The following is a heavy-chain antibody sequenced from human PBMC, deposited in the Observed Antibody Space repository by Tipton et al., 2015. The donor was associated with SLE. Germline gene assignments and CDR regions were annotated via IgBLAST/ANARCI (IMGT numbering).Heavy chain of an antibody. J-gene: IGHJ6*03. CDR3: ARGLRYLQQLVRGYYYMDV. D-gene: IGHD6-13*01. CDR1: GGSFSGYY. Sequence: AGLVKPSETLSLTCAVYGGSFSGYYWSWIRQPPGKGLEWIGEINHSGSTNYNPSLKSRVTISVDTSKNQFSLKLNSVTAADTAVYYCARGLRYLQQLVRGYYYMDVWGKGTTVTISS. V-gene: IGHV4-34*01. CDR2: INHSGST.